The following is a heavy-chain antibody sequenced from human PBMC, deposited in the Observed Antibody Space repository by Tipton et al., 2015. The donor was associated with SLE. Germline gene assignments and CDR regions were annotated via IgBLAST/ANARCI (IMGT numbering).Heavy chain of an antibody. D-gene: IGHD6-19*01. J-gene: IGHJ4*02. CDR2: ISTLSGNT. V-gene: IGHV1-18*01. CDR1: GYTFTVFD. Sequence: QVQLVQSGAEVKKPGASVKVSCQASGYTFTVFDIVWVRQAPGQGLEWMGWISTLSGNTDYAQNLQGRVTMTTDTSTNTAFLELRSLRSDDSAIYYCAIGVAGTLFFDYWGQGTLVTVSS. CDR3: AIGVAGTLFFDY.